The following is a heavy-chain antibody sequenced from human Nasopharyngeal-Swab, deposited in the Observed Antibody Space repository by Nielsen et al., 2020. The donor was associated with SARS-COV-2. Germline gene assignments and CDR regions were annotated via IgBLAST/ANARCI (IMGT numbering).Heavy chain of an antibody. CDR1: GFTFSSYG. CDR3: ARERDYGDYAVFDY. J-gene: IGHJ4*02. Sequence: GGSLRLSCAASGFTFSSYGMHWVRQAPGKGLEWVAVIWYDGSNKYYADSVKGRFTISRDNSKNTLYLQMNSLGAEDTAVYYCARERDYGDYAVFDYWGQGTLVTVSS. D-gene: IGHD4-17*01. V-gene: IGHV3-33*01. CDR2: IWYDGSNK.